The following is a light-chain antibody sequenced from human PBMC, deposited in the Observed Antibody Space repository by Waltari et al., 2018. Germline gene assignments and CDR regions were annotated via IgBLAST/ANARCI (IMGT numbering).Light chain of an antibody. CDR2: GAS. Sequence: EVVMTQSPAMVSVSPGERATLSCRASQNIRSNLAWYQQKPGQAPRLLIYGASTRATDIPARFSGSGSGTEFTLTITSLQSEDFAVYYCQQYNNWPPITFGQGTRLEIK. J-gene: IGKJ5*01. V-gene: IGKV3-15*01. CDR3: QQYNNWPPIT. CDR1: QNIRSN.